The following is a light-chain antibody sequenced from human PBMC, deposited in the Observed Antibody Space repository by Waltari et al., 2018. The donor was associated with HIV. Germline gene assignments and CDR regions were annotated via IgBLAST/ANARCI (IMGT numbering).Light chain of an antibody. CDR3: QSYDDSLSTYV. Sequence: QSVLTQPPSVSGAPGQRVIISCTGSSSNIGAGYDVHWSQQLPGTAPKLLIYGNSTRPSGVPDRFSGSKSGTSASLAITGLQAEDEADYYCQSYDDSLSTYVFATGTKVTVL. J-gene: IGLJ1*01. V-gene: IGLV1-40*01. CDR1: SSNIGAGYD. CDR2: GNS.